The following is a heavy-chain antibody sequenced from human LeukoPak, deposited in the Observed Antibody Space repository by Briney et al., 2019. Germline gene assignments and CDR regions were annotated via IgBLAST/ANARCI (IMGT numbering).Heavy chain of an antibody. J-gene: IGHJ3*02. D-gene: IGHD3-22*01. Sequence: EASVKVSCKASGYAFTGYYMHWVRQAPGQGLEWMGWINPNSGGTNYAQKFQGRVTMTRDTSISTAYMELSRLRSDDTAVYYCARDLVSYYYDSSGSPDAFDIWGQGTMVTVSS. CDR2: INPNSGGT. CDR1: GYAFTGYY. V-gene: IGHV1-2*02. CDR3: ARDLVSYYYDSSGSPDAFDI.